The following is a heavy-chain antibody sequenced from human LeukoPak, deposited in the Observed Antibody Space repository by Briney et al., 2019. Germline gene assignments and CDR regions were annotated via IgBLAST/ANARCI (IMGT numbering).Heavy chain of an antibody. V-gene: IGHV4-34*01. J-gene: IGHJ4*02. CDR2: INHSGST. Sequence: SETLSLTCAVYGGSFSGYYWSWIRQPPGKGLGWIGEINHSGSTNYNPSLKSRVTISVDTPKNQFSLKLSSVTAADTAVYYCARDGGFPFDYWGQGTLVTVSS. CDR1: GGSFSGYY. D-gene: IGHD2-15*01. CDR3: ARDGGFPFDY.